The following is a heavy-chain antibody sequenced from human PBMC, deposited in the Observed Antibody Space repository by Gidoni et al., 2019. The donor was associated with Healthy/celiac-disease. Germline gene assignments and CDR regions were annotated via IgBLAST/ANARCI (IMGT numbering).Heavy chain of an antibody. CDR1: GGTFSSYA. Sequence: QGQLVQSGAAVKKPGSSVKVSCKASGGTFSSYAISWVRQAPGQGLEWMVGIIPIFGTANYAQKFQGRVTITADESTSTAYMELSSLRSEDTAVYYCASHIAASSQGAFDIWGQGTMVTVSS. CDR3: ASHIAASSQGAFDI. D-gene: IGHD6-25*01. J-gene: IGHJ3*02. CDR2: IIPIFGTA. V-gene: IGHV1-69*01.